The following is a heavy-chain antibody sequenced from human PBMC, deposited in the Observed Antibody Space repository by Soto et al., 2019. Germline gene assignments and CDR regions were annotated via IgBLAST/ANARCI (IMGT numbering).Heavy chain of an antibody. CDR1: GGSISSYY. Sequence: KPSETLSLTCTVSGGSISSYYWSWFRQPPGEGLEWIGYIYYSGSTNYNPSLKSRVTISVDTSKNQFSLKLSSVTAADTAVYYCARDDRWLPPRWGIDYWGQGTLVTVSS. D-gene: IGHD5-12*01. CDR2: IYYSGST. J-gene: IGHJ4*02. V-gene: IGHV4-59*01. CDR3: ARDDRWLPPRWGIDY.